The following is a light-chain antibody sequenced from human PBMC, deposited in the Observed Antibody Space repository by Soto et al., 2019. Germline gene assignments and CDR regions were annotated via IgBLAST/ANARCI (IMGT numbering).Light chain of an antibody. CDR1: QDISRY. J-gene: IGKJ3*01. CDR2: GTS. V-gene: IGKV1-9*01. Sequence: IQLTQSPSSLSASVGDRVTITCRASQDISRYLAWYQQTAGKSPKLLIYGTSTLQSGVPSRFSGIGSGTGFTLTISSLQPEDFATYYCQQLQSSPFTFGPGTKVDF. CDR3: QQLQSSPFT.